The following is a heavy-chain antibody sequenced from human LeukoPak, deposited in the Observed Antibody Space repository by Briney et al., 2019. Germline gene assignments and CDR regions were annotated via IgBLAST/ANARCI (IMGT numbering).Heavy chain of an antibody. V-gene: IGHV4-59*01. Sequence: SETLSLTCTVSGGSISSYYWSWIRQPPGKGLEWIGYIYYSGSTNYNPSLKSRVTISVDTSKNQFSLKLSSVTAADTAAYYCARVPPYCSSTSCYDSWGQGTLVTVSS. D-gene: IGHD2-2*01. CDR3: ARVPPYCSSTSCYDS. CDR2: IYYSGST. CDR1: GGSISSYY. J-gene: IGHJ5*02.